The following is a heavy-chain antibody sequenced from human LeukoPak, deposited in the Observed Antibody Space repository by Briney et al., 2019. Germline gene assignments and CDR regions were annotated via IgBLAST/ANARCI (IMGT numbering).Heavy chain of an antibody. CDR2: IYTSGST. D-gene: IGHD6-13*01. CDR3: AREALAIAAAGTVWFDP. J-gene: IGHJ5*02. V-gene: IGHV4-4*07. CDR1: GGSISSYY. Sequence: SETLSLTCTVSGGSISSYYWSWIRQPAGKGLEWIGRIYTSGSTNYNPSLKSRVTMSVDTPKNQFSLKLSSVTAADTAVYYCAREALAIAAAGTVWFDPWGQGTLVTVSS.